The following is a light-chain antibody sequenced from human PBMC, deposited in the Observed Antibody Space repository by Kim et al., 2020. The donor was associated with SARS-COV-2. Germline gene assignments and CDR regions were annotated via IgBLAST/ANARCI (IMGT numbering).Light chain of an antibody. V-gene: IGKV3-20*01. Sequence: EIVVTQSPGTLSLSPGERATLSCRASEIVISSYLAWYQQKPGQAPRLLIYGASSRASGIPDRFSGSGSETDFTLTISRLEPEDFSVYYCQQYGSSSYTFGQGTKLEI. CDR2: GAS. CDR3: QQYGSSSYT. CDR1: EIVISSY. J-gene: IGKJ2*01.